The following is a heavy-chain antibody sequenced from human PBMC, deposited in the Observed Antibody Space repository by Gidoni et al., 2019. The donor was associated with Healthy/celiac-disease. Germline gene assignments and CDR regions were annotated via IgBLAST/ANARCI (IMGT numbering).Heavy chain of an antibody. D-gene: IGHD3-22*01. CDR1: GGSISSGGYY. J-gene: IGHJ6*02. V-gene: IGHV4-31*03. CDR2: IYYSGST. CDR3: AREYYDSSRAPDAYYYGMDV. Sequence: QVQLQESGPGLVKPSQTLSLPCTVSGGSISSGGYYWSWIRQHPGKGLEWIGYIYYSGSTYYNPSLKSRVTISVDTSKNQFSLKLSSVTAADTAVYYCAREYYDSSRAPDAYYYGMDVWGQGTTVTVSS.